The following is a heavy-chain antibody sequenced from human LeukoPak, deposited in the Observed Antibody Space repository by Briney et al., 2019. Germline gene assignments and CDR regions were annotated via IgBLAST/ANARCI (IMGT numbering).Heavy chain of an antibody. CDR1: GGFVSNYY. D-gene: IGHD2-21*01. CDR3: ARERSGDTLGY. J-gene: IGHJ4*02. V-gene: IGHV4-4*07. CDR2: ISTSGNT. Sequence: PSETLSLTCSVSGGFVSNYYWSWIRQPAGKGLEWIGRISTSGNTNYNPSLKSRVTMTRDTSTSTVYMELSSLRSEDTAVYYCARERSGDTLGYWGQGTLVTVSS.